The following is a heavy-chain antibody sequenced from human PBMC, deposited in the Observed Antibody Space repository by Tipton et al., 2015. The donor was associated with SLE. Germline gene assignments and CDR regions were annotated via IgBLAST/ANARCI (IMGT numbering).Heavy chain of an antibody. J-gene: IGHJ4*02. V-gene: IGHV4-34*01. D-gene: IGHD4-17*01. Sequence: LRLSCAASGFTFSSYAMSWVRQPPGKGLEWIGEVNHTGDTNYNPSLKGRITMSVSRSNNQFSLTVTSLTAADTAVYYCARGPHLDYGDYLGSWGQGTLVTVSS. CDR3: ARGPHLDYGDYLGS. CDR2: VNHTGDT. CDR1: GFTFSSYA.